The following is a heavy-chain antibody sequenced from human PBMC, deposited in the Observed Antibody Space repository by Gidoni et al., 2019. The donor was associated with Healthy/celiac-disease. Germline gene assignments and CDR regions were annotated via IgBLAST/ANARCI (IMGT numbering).Heavy chain of an antibody. Sequence: EVQLVESGGGLVKPGGSLRLSCAASGCTFSSYSMNWVRQAPGKGLEWVSSISSSSSYIYYADSVKGRFTISRDNAKNSLYLQMNSLRAEDTAVYYCARSRDSSGYYSKPIGYWGQGTLVTVSS. D-gene: IGHD3-22*01. J-gene: IGHJ4*02. CDR2: ISSSSSYI. V-gene: IGHV3-21*01. CDR1: GCTFSSYS. CDR3: ARSRDSSGYYSKPIGY.